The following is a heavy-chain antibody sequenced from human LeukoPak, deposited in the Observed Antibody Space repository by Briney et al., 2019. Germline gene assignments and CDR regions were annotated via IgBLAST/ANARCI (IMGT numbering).Heavy chain of an antibody. CDR2: INHSGST. Sequence: SETLSLTCAVYGGSFSGYYWSWIRQPPGKGLEWIGEINHSGSTNYNPSLKSRVTISVDTSKNQFSLKLSSVTAADTAVYYCARRTETGDYYYYYYMDVWGKGTTVTVSS. J-gene: IGHJ6*03. CDR1: GGSFSGYY. D-gene: IGHD7-27*01. V-gene: IGHV4-34*01. CDR3: ARRTETGDYYYYYYMDV.